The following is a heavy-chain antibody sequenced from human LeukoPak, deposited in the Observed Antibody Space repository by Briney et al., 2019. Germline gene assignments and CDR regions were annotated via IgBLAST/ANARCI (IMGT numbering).Heavy chain of an antibody. V-gene: IGHV3-23*01. CDR1: GFTFSSYA. Sequence: GGSLRLSCAASGFTFSSYAMRWVRQAPGKGLKWVSTINDNGDGTYYADSVKGRFTISRDNSYNTVSLQMNSLRDEDTGVYYCAKGLRTGVGPYMGYHYYMDVWGEGATVTVSS. D-gene: IGHD1-26*01. CDR2: INDNGDGT. J-gene: IGHJ6*03. CDR3: AKGLRTGVGPYMGYHYYMDV.